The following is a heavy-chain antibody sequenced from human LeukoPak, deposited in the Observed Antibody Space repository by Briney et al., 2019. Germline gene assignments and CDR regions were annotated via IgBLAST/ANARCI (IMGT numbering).Heavy chain of an antibody. Sequence: GGSLRLSCAASGFTFSSYAMSWVRQAPGKGLEWVSAISGSGGSTYYADSVKGRFTISRDNSKNTLYLQMNSLRAEDTAVYYCAKGRKYSGSPTLFDYWGQGTLVTVSS. J-gene: IGHJ4*02. V-gene: IGHV3-23*01. CDR3: AKGRKYSGSPTLFDY. CDR1: GFTFSSYA. CDR2: ISGSGGST. D-gene: IGHD1-26*01.